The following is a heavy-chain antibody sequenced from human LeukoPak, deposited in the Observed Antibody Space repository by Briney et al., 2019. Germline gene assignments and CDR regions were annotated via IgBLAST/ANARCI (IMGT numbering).Heavy chain of an antibody. V-gene: IGHV4-4*07. Sequence: SETLSLTCTVYSGSISSYDWSWIRQPDGQGLEWIVRTYSSGSTTYNPSLKSRVTMSVDTSKNQVSLKLSSATAADTAMYHCARVYQSSGISSGYFDYWGQGTLVTVSS. CDR1: SGSISSYD. CDR2: TYSSGST. D-gene: IGHD4-23*01. CDR3: ARVYQSSGISSGYFDY. J-gene: IGHJ4*02.